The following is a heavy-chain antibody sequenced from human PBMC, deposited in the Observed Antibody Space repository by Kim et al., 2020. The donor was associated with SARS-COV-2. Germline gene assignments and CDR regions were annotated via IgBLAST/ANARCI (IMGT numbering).Heavy chain of an antibody. CDR2: FDPEDGET. CDR3: ATSYSSSWHGIDYYYYMDV. V-gene: IGHV1-24*01. CDR1: GYTLTELS. D-gene: IGHD6-13*01. Sequence: ASVKVSCKVSGYTLTELSMHWVRQAPGKGLEWMGGFDPEDGETIYAQKFQGRVTMTEDTSTDTAYMELSSLRSEDTAVYYCATSYSSSWHGIDYYYYMDVWGKGTTVTVSS. J-gene: IGHJ6*03.